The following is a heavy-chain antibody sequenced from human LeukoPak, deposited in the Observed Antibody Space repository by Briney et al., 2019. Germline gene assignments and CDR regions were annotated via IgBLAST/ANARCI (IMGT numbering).Heavy chain of an antibody. CDR3: ARQDCSSTSCNFDY. CDR1: GASFNSDDQY. J-gene: IGHJ4*02. Sequence: SETLSLTCTVSGASFNSDDQYWNWIRQSPGKGLEWIGSIHPSGMLYNNPSLESRVTISVDTSKNQFSLKLSSVTAADTAVYYCARQDCSSTSCNFDYWGQGTLVSVSS. D-gene: IGHD2-2*01. V-gene: IGHV4-39*01. CDR2: IHPSGML.